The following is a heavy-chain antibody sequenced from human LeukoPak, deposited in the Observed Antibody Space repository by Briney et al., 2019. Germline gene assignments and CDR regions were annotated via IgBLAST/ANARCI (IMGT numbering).Heavy chain of an antibody. CDR1: GFIFRNYA. CDR2: ITGSGDTT. J-gene: IGHJ4*02. Sequence: GGSLRLSCAASGFIFRNYAMSWVRQAPGKGLEWVSAITGSGDTTYYADSVKGRFTISRDNSKNTLYVEVNTLRVEDTAIYYCAKWGDYDILTSYYVPDFWGQGTLVTVSS. CDR3: AKWGDYDILTSYYVPDF. V-gene: IGHV3-23*01. D-gene: IGHD3-9*01.